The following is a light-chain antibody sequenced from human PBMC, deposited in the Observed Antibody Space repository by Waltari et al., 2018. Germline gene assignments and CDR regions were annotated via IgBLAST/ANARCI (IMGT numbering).Light chain of an antibody. CDR2: AAS. Sequence: AIQMTQSPSSLSASVGDRVTITCRASENIKNDLGWYQQKPGKAPNLLIFAASSLQSGVPSKFQASWAGHSFTLPISSLQPEDFATYYCLQDYTFPLTFGGGTKVDI. CDR1: ENIKND. CDR3: LQDYTFPLT. V-gene: IGKV1-6*01. J-gene: IGKJ4*01.